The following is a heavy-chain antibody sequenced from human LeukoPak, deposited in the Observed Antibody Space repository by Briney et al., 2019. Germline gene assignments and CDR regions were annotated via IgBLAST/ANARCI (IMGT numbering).Heavy chain of an antibody. CDR1: GYTFTTYP. CDR3: ARERGVTLGGGYFDY. CDR2: INTDSGNP. Sequence: ASVKVSCKASGYTFTTYPMNWVRQAPGQGLEWMGWINTDSGNPTYGQGFTGRFVFSLDTSVSTAYLQISSLKAEDTAVYYCARERGVTLGGGYFDYWGQGTLVTVSS. J-gene: IGHJ4*02. V-gene: IGHV7-4-1*02. D-gene: IGHD3-10*01.